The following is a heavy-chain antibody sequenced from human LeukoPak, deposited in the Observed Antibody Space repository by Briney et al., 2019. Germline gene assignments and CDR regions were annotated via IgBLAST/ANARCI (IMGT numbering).Heavy chain of an antibody. CDR3: ARGHSDYDY. CDR2: INPNSGGT. D-gene: IGHD4-11*01. CDR1: GYTFTGYY. Sequence: ASVTVSCKASGYTFTGYYMHWVRQAPGQGLEWMGWINPNSGGTNYAQKFQGRVTMTGDTSISTAYMDLSRLTSDDTAVYYCARGHSDYDYWGQGTLVTVSS. V-gene: IGHV1-2*02. J-gene: IGHJ4*02.